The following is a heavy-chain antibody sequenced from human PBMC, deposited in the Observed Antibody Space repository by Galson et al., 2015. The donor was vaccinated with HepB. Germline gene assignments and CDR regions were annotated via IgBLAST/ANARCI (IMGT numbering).Heavy chain of an antibody. CDR3: VAYYYAMDV. CDR2: MNPKSSST. Sequence: SVKVSCKASGYTFIDYDIHWVRQATGQGLEWMGWMNPKSSSTGYAQKFQGRVTMASDTSISTPYMELSSLRSEDTAVYYCVAYYYAMDVWGQGTTVTVSS. J-gene: IGHJ6*02. D-gene: IGHD2-21*01. CDR1: GYTFIDYD. V-gene: IGHV1-8*01.